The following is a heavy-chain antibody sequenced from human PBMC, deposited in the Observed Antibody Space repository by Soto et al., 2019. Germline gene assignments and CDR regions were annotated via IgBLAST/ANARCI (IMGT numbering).Heavy chain of an antibody. CDR2: ISGSGGST. J-gene: IGHJ4*02. V-gene: IGHV3-23*01. D-gene: IGHD1-26*01. CDR3: VLPRSYNRYYFHF. CDR1: GFTFSSYA. Sequence: GSLRLSCAASGFTFSSYAMSWVRQAPGKGLEWVSSISGSGGSTYYADSVKGRFNISRDNSKNTLYLQMNTLRAEDTAIYYCVLPRSYNRYYFHFWGLGSLVTVP.